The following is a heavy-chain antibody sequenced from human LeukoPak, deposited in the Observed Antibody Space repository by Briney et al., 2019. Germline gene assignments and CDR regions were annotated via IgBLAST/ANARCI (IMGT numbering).Heavy chain of an antibody. D-gene: IGHD5-18*01. J-gene: IGHJ4*02. Sequence: NPSETLSLTCTVSGGSISSSSYYWGWIRQPPGKGLEWIGSIYYSGSTYYNPSLKSRVTISVDTSKNQFSLKLSSVTAADTAVYYCARTDSYAKILDYWGQGTLVTVSS. CDR2: IYYSGST. CDR1: GGSISSSSYY. V-gene: IGHV4-39*07. CDR3: ARTDSYAKILDY.